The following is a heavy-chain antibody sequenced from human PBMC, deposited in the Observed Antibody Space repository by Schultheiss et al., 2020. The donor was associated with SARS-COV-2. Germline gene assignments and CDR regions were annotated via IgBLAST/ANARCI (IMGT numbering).Heavy chain of an antibody. CDR3: AKIMRPWLMTPDYGMDV. V-gene: IGHV3-23*01. D-gene: IGHD6-19*01. CDR2: ISGSAIST. Sequence: GGSLRLSCAASGFTFSDYAMSWVRQAPGKGLEWVSGISGSAISTFYADSVKGRFTISRDNSLNTLFLEMNSLTAEDTAVYYCAKIMRPWLMTPDYGMDVWGQGTTVTVSS. CDR1: GFTFSDYA. J-gene: IGHJ6*02.